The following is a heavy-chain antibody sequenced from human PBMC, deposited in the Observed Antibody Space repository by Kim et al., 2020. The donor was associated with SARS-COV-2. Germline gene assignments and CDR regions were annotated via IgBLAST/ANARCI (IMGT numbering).Heavy chain of an antibody. Sequence: GGSLRLSCAASGFTFSSYSMNWVRQAPGKGLEWVSSISSSSSYIYYADSVKGRFTISRDNAKNSLYLQMNSLRAEDTAVYYCARDAVPRFGEFPHGMDVWGQGTTVTVSS. V-gene: IGHV3-21*01. D-gene: IGHD3-10*01. CDR1: GFTFSSYS. J-gene: IGHJ6*02. CDR3: ARDAVPRFGEFPHGMDV. CDR2: ISSSSSYI.